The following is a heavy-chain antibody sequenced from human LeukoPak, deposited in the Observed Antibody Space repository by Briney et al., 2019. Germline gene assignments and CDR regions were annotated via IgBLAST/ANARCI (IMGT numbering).Heavy chain of an antibody. Sequence: SVKVSCKASGGTFSSYAISWVRQAPGQGLEWMGGIIPIFGTANYAQKFQGRVTIITDESTSTAYMELSSLRSEDTAVYYCARGMGYSYGHPQGAFDIWGQGTMVTVSS. J-gene: IGHJ3*02. CDR1: GGTFSSYA. D-gene: IGHD5-18*01. CDR3: ARGMGYSYGHPQGAFDI. CDR2: IIPIFGTA. V-gene: IGHV1-69*05.